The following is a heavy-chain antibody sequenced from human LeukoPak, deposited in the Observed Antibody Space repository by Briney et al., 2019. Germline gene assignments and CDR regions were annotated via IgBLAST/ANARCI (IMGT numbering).Heavy chain of an antibody. J-gene: IGHJ4*02. CDR3: AREDSSGWYLDY. Sequence: GGALRLSCAASGFTFSSYWMHWVRQAPGKGLGWVSRINSDGSSTSYADSVKGRFTISRDNVKNTLYLQMNSLRAEDTAVYYCAREDSSGWYLDYWGQGTLVTVSS. CDR1: GFTFSSYW. D-gene: IGHD6-19*01. V-gene: IGHV3-74*01. CDR2: INSDGSST.